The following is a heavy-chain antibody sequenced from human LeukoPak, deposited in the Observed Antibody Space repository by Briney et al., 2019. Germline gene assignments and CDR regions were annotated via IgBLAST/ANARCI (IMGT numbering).Heavy chain of an antibody. CDR3: ARHGPSSSWYVAPQVVWFDP. V-gene: IGHV4-39*01. CDR1: ARSITSSSYY. D-gene: IGHD6-13*01. Sequence: SETLSLTCTVSARSITSSSYYWGWIRQPPGKGLDWIGSTYYSGSTYYNPSLKSRVTMSLDTSKNQFSLKLSSVTAADTAVYYCARHGPSSSWYVAPQVVWFDPWGQGTLVTVSS. J-gene: IGHJ5*02. CDR2: TYYSGST.